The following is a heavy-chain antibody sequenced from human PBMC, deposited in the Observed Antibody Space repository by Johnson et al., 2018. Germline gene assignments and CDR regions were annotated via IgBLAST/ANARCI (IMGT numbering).Heavy chain of an antibody. D-gene: IGHD3-22*01. V-gene: IGHV3-7*01. CDR3: ARVGPAYYYDGSGYSGPPTPQVIGWSYFQH. CDR2: IKQDGSER. J-gene: IGHJ1*01. CDR1: GFTFSSYW. Sequence: VQLVESGGGLVQPGGSLRLSCAASGFTFSSYWMSWVRQAPGKGLEWVANIKQDGSERYYVDSVKGRFTISRDNAKNSLYLQMNSLGAEDTAVYYCARVGPAYYYDGSGYSGPPTPQVIGWSYFQHWGQGTLATVSS.